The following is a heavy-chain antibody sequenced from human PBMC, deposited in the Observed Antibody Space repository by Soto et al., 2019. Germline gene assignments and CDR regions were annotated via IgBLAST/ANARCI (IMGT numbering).Heavy chain of an antibody. CDR1: GYTFTSYG. Sequence: ASVKVSCKASGYTFTSYGISWVRQAPGQGLEWMGWISAYNGNTNYAQKLQGRVTMTTDTSTSTAYMELRSLRSDDTAVYYCARYDERVLRYFDWLPHYYYYGMDVWGQGTTVTVSS. CDR3: ARYDERVLRYFDWLPHYYYYGMDV. CDR2: ISAYNGNT. V-gene: IGHV1-18*01. J-gene: IGHJ6*02. D-gene: IGHD3-9*01.